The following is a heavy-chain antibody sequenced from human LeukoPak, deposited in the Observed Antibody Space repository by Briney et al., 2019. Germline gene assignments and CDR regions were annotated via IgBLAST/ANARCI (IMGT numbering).Heavy chain of an antibody. J-gene: IGHJ4*02. Sequence: GGSLRLSCAASGFTFDDYAMHWVRQAPGKGLEWVSGISWNSGSIGYADSVKGRFTISRDNAKNSLYLQMNSLGAEDTALYYCAKDIEDTAMGSHFDYWGQGTLVTVSS. D-gene: IGHD5-18*01. CDR1: GFTFDDYA. CDR3: AKDIEDTAMGSHFDY. CDR2: ISWNSGSI. V-gene: IGHV3-9*01.